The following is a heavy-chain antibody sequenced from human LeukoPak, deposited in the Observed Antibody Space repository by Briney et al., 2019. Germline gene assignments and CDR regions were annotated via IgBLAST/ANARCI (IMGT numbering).Heavy chain of an antibody. Sequence: SQTLSLTCTVSGGSISSGSYYWSWIRQPPGKGLEWIGYIYYSGSTNYNPSLKSRVTISVDTSKNQFSLKLSSVTAADTAVYYCARGGILDYYYYGMDVWGQGTTVTVSS. CDR3: ARGGILDYYYYGMDV. V-gene: IGHV4-61*01. J-gene: IGHJ6*02. CDR2: IYYSGST. CDR1: GGSISSGSYY. D-gene: IGHD2-15*01.